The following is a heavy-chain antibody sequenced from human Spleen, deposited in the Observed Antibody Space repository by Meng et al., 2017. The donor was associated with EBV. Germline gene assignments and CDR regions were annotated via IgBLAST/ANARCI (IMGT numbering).Heavy chain of an antibody. Sequence: VQLWEWGAGLWESAETLSLTCAVYGESFSDYYWTWIRQPPGKGLEWIGEINESEGTKYSPSLKSRVSISLDTSRNQFSLTLNSVTAADTAVYYRVRGSDNWNILVFDYWGQGALVTVSS. CDR2: INESEGT. CDR1: GESFSDYY. V-gene: IGHV4-34*01. D-gene: IGHD1/OR15-1a*01. J-gene: IGHJ4*02. CDR3: VRGSDNWNILVFDY.